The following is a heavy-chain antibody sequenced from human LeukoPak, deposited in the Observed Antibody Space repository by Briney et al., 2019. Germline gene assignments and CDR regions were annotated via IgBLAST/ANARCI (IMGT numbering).Heavy chain of an antibody. V-gene: IGHV1-69*13. CDR2: IIPIFGTA. J-gene: IGHJ6*03. CDR3: AKTYYYGSGSYDYYYYYMDV. CDR1: GYTFTSYA. D-gene: IGHD3-10*01. Sequence: GASVKVSCKASGYTFTSYAISWVRQAPGQGLEWMGGIIPIFGTANYAQKFQGRVTITADESTSTAYMELSSLRSEDTAVYYCAKTYYYGSGSYDYYYYYMDVWGKGTTVTISS.